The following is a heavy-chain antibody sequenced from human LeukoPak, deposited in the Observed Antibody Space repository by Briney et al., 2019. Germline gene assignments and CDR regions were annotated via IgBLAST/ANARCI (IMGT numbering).Heavy chain of an antibody. CDR1: GFTFSSYG. Sequence: PGGSLRLSCAASGFTFSSYGMHWVRQAPGKGLEWVAFIRYDGSNKYYADSVKGRFTISRDNSKNTLYLQMNSLRAEDTAVYYCAKVEDYYGSGSPAGDYYYYMDVWGKGTTVTVS. J-gene: IGHJ6*03. CDR2: IRYDGSNK. V-gene: IGHV3-30*02. D-gene: IGHD3-10*01. CDR3: AKVEDYYGSGSPAGDYYYYMDV.